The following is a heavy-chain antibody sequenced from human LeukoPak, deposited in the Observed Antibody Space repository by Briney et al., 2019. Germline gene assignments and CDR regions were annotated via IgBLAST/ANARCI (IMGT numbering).Heavy chain of an antibody. J-gene: IGHJ4*02. CDR3: AKIHDYGPFTDY. CDR1: GVTLSNYA. CDR2: ISRSGGAT. V-gene: IGHV3-23*01. Sequence: GGSLRLSCAASGVTLSNYAMSWVRQAPGKGLEWVSTISRSGGATYYADSVKGRFTISTDNSKNTLFLQMDSLRAEDTALYYCAKIHDYGPFTDYWGQGTLVTVSS. D-gene: IGHD4-17*01.